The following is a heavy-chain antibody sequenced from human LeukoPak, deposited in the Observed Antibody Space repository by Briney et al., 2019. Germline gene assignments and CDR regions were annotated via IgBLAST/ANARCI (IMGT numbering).Heavy chain of an antibody. V-gene: IGHV4-30-4*08. J-gene: IGHJ4*02. CDR1: GASVSSGDYY. Sequence: SETLSLTCTVSGASVSSGDYYWSWIRQPPGKGLEWIEHFYYSGSTYYNPSLKSRITISVDTSKNQFSLKLTSVTAADTAVYYCASSIAARVYWGPGTLVTVSS. D-gene: IGHD6-6*01. CDR3: ASSIAARVY. CDR2: FYYSGST.